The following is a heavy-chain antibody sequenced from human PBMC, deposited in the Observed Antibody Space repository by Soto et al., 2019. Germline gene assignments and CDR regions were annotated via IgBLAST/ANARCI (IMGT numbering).Heavy chain of an antibody. CDR2: IIPILGIA. J-gene: IGHJ3*02. Sequence: ASVKVSCKASGGTFSSYAISWVRQAPGQGLEWMGGIIPILGIANYAQKFQGRVTITADKSTSTAYMERSSLRSEDTAVYYCATPGVVVAANAFDIWGQGTMATVSS. CDR1: GGTFSSYA. V-gene: IGHV1-69*10. CDR3: ATPGVVVAANAFDI. D-gene: IGHD2-15*01.